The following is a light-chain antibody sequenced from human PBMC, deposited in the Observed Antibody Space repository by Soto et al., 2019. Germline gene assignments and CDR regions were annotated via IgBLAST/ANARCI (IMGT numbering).Light chain of an antibody. CDR2: EVS. CDR1: SNDVGGYNY. Sequence: QSALTQPASVSGSPGQSITISCTGTSNDVGGYNYVSWYQQHPGKAPKLMIYEVSNRPSEVSNRFSGSKSGNTASLTISGLQAEDEADYYCSSYTRSSTLYVFGTGTQLTVL. V-gene: IGLV2-14*01. J-gene: IGLJ1*01. CDR3: SSYTRSSTLYV.